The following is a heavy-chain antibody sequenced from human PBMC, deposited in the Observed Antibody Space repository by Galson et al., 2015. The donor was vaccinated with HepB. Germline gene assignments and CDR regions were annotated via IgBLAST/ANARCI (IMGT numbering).Heavy chain of an antibody. Sequence: SLRLSCAASGFTFSGSAMHWVRQASGKGLEWVGRIRSKANSYATAYAASVKGRFTISRDDSKNTAYLQMNSLKTEDTAVYYCTMIYGSGSHFYYYYGMDVWGQGTTVTVSS. D-gene: IGHD3-10*01. CDR1: GFTFSGSA. J-gene: IGHJ6*02. V-gene: IGHV3-73*01. CDR3: TMIYGSGSHFYYYYGMDV. CDR2: IRSKANSYAT.